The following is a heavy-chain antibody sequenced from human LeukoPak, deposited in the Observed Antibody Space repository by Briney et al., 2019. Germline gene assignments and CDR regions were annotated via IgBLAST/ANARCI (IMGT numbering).Heavy chain of an antibody. CDR3: AAAMVRGVYFDY. J-gene: IGHJ4*02. V-gene: IGHV3-15*05. CDR2: IKSKTDGGTT. CDR1: GFTFSSYS. D-gene: IGHD3-10*01. Sequence: KSGGSLRLSCAASGFTFSSYSMNWVRQAPGKGLEWVGRIKSKTDGGTTDYAAPVKGRFTISRDDSKNTVYLQMNSLKTEDTAVYYCAAAMVRGVYFDYWGQGTLVTVSS.